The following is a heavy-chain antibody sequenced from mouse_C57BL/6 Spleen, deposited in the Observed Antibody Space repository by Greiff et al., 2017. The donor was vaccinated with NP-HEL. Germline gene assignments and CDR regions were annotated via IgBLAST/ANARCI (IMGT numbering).Heavy chain of an antibody. J-gene: IGHJ3*01. D-gene: IGHD1-1*01. Sequence: QVQLQQPGAELVKPGASVKVSCKASGYTFTSYWMHWVKQRPGQGLEWIGRIHPSDSDTNYNQKFKGKATLTVDKSSSTAYMQLSSLTTEDSAVYACAIPPSTTVGATRFAYWGQGTLVTVSA. V-gene: IGHV1-74*01. CDR2: IHPSDSDT. CDR3: AIPPSTTVGATRFAY. CDR1: GYTFTSYW.